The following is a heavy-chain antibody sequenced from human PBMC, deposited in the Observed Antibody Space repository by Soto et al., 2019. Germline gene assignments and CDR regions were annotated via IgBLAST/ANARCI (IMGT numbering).Heavy chain of an antibody. V-gene: IGHV1-69*12. CDR2: IIPIFGTA. J-gene: IGHJ6*02. CDR1: GGTFSSYA. CDR3: ASPPGDCSGGSCPYYYYGMDV. D-gene: IGHD2-15*01. Sequence: QVQLVQSGAEVKKPGSSVKVSCKASGGTFSSYAISWVRQAPGQGLEWMGGIIPIFGTANYAQKFQGRVTITADESTSTAYMELSSLRSEDTAVYYCASPPGDCSGGSCPYYYYGMDVGGQGTTVTVSS.